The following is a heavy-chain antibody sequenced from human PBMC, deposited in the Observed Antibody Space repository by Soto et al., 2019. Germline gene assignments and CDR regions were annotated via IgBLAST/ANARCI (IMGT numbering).Heavy chain of an antibody. D-gene: IGHD2-15*01. CDR3: AKPYCSGGSCYSFFDY. J-gene: IGHJ4*02. CDR2: ISWSSGSI. V-gene: IGHV3-9*01. Sequence: EVQLVESGGGLVQPGRSLRLSCAASGFTFDDYAMHWVRQAPGKGLEWVSGISWSSGSIGYADSVKGRFTISRDNAKNSLYLQMNSLRAEDTALYYCAKPYCSGGSCYSFFDYWGQGTLVTVCS. CDR1: GFTFDDYA.